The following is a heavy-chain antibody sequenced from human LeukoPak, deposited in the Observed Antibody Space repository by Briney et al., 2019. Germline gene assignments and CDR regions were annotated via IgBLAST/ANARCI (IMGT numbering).Heavy chain of an antibody. CDR3: ARHVRPIGSSWDQVNFDY. CDR2: INAYNGNT. J-gene: IGHJ4*02. V-gene: IGHV1-18*01. CDR1: GYTFTSYG. Sequence: DSVKVSCKASGYTFTSYGISWVRQAPGQGHERMGWINAYNGNTNYEQTLQGRVTMTTDTSTRKAYMDLRSLRSDDTAVYYCARHVRPIGSSWDQVNFDYWGQGTLVTVSS. D-gene: IGHD6-13*01.